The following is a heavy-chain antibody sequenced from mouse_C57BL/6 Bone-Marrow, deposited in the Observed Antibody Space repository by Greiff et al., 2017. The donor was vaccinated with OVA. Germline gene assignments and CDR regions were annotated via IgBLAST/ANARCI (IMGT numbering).Heavy chain of an antibody. CDR3: AREITTVGGFAD. CDR1: GYTFTSYW. J-gene: IGHJ3*01. Sequence: QVQLQQPGAELVKPGASVKMSCKASGYTFTSYWITWVKQRPGQGLEWIGDIYPGSGSTNYNEKFKSKATLTVDTSSSTAYMQLSSLTSEDSAVYYCAREITTVGGFADWGQGTLVTVSA. CDR2: IYPGSGST. V-gene: IGHV1-55*01. D-gene: IGHD1-1*01.